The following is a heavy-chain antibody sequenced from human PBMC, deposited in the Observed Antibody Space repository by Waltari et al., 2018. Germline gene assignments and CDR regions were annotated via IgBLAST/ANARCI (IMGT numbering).Heavy chain of an antibody. CDR3: ARGSGSSGYSFDY. V-gene: IGHV3-53*01. J-gene: IGHJ4*02. D-gene: IGHD3-22*01. CDR1: GFTVSSNY. CDR2: IYSGGST. Sequence: AAGGFTVSSNYMSWVRQAPGKGLEWVSVIYSGGSTYYAGSVKGRCTISRDNSKNTLYLQMNSLRAEDTAVYYCARGSGSSGYSFDYWGQGTLVTVSS.